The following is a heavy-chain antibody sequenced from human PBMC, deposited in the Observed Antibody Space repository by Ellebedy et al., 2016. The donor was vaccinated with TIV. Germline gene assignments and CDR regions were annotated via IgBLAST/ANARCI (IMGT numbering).Heavy chain of an antibody. J-gene: IGHJ6*02. CDR2: IYYSGST. CDR3: ARDWRVDDGDYMDYYYGMDV. V-gene: IGHV4-39*07. Sequence: SETLSLTXTVSGGSISSSSYYWGWIRQPPGKGLEWIGSIYYSGSTYYNPSLKSRVTISVDTSKNQFSLKLSSVTAADTAVYYCARDWRVDDGDYMDYYYGMDVWGQGTTVTVSS. D-gene: IGHD4-17*01. CDR1: GGSISSSSYY.